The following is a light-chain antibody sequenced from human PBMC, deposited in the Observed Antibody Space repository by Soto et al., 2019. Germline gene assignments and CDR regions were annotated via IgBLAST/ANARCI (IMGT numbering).Light chain of an antibody. CDR2: GAS. J-gene: IGKJ1*01. V-gene: IGKV3-20*01. CDR1: QSVSSSY. CDR3: QQYGSA. Sequence: EIVLTQSPGTLSLSPGERATLSCRASQSVSSSYLAWYQQKPGQAPRLLIYGASRRATGSPDRCSGSGAGTDFTLTISRLEPEDFAVYYCQQYGSAFGQGTKVEIK.